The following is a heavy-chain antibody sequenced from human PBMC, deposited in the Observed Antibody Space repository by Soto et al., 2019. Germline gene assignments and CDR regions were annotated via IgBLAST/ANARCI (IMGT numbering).Heavy chain of an antibody. CDR1: GYTFTTYA. J-gene: IGHJ4*02. D-gene: IGHD6-19*01. CDR2: INTDNGDT. V-gene: IGHV1-3*04. CDR3: ATDNIAVTGSSFDY. Sequence: ASVKVSCRASGYTFTTYAMHWVRQAPGQRLEWLGWINTDNGDTRYSQRFQGRVTITRDTSATTAYMELGSLRTEDTAVYYCATDNIAVTGSSFDYWGQGTLVTVSS.